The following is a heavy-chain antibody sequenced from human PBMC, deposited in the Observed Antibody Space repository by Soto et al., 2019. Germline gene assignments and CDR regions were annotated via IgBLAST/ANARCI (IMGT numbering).Heavy chain of an antibody. CDR1: GGSISSSSSY. CDR3: VGGSLLH. Sequence: SETLSLTCTVSGGSISSSSSYWGWIRQPPGRGLEWIGNIYYSGSAYYNPSLRSRVTLSVDTSERHFSLKLSSVTAADTAVYYCVGGSLLHWGQGTPVTVSS. V-gene: IGHV4-39*02. J-gene: IGHJ4*02. CDR2: IYYSGSA.